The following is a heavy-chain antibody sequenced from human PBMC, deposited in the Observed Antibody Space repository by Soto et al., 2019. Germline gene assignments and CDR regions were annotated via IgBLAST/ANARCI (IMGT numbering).Heavy chain of an antibody. CDR2: MYYSGST. V-gene: IGHV4-59*08. CDR3: ARHQVGSGWPLDY. J-gene: IGHJ4*02. Sequence: SETLSLTCTVADGSSRSYYWSWIRQPPGKGLEWIGYMYYSGSTNYNPSLKSRVTISVDTSKNQFSLKLSSVTAADTAVYYCARHQVGSGWPLDYWGQGTLVTVSS. D-gene: IGHD6-19*01. CDR1: DGSSRSYY.